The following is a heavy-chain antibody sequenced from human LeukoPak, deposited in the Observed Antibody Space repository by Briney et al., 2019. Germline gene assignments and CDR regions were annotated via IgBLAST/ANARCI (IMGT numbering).Heavy chain of an antibody. Sequence: ASVKVSCKASGGTFSSYAISWVRQAPGQGLEWKGRIIPILGIANYAQKFQGRVTITADKSTSTAYMELSSLRSEDTAVYYCARGSEWELPSFDYWGQGTLVTVSS. D-gene: IGHD1-26*01. CDR3: ARGSEWELPSFDY. J-gene: IGHJ4*02. CDR1: GGTFSSYA. V-gene: IGHV1-69*04. CDR2: IIPILGIA.